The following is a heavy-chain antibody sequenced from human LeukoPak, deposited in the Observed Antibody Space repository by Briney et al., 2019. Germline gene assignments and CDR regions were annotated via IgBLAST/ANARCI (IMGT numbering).Heavy chain of an antibody. CDR3: AKSLEVPGAGNN. CDR2: ISDTRGST. D-gene: IGHD2-2*01. V-gene: IGHV3-23*01. J-gene: IGHJ4*02. Sequence: QPGGSLRLSCAASGFTFSNYWMHWVRQAPGKGLEWVSSISDTRGSTYYADSVKGRFTISRDNSKNTLYLQMNSLRAEDTAVYHCAKSLEVPGAGNNWGQGTLVTVSS. CDR1: GFTFSNYW.